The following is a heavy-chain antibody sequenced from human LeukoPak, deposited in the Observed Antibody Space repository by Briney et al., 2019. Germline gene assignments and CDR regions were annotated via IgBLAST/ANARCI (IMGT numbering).Heavy chain of an antibody. V-gene: IGHV4-39*01. CDR3: ARSSYGAGSKPYWVDY. Sequence: KASETLSLTCTVSGGSISSSSYYWAWIRQPPGKGLEYIGSYSGSTYYNPSLKSRVTISVDTSKEQFSLKLSSVTAADTAVYYCARSSYGAGSKPYWVDYWGQGTLVTVSS. D-gene: IGHD3-10*01. CDR2: YSGST. CDR1: GGSISSSSYY. J-gene: IGHJ4*02.